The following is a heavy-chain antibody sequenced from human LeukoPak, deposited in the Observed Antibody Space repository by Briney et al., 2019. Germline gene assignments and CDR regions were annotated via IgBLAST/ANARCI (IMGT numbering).Heavy chain of an antibody. CDR3: ASGTGSGYYTRITDAFDI. CDR2: INPSGGST. V-gene: IGHV1-46*01. Sequence: ASVKVSCKASGYTFTSYYMLWVRQAPGQGLEWMGVINPSGGSTSYAQKFQGRVTMTRDTSTSTVYMELSSLRSEDTAVYYCASGTGSGYYTRITDAFDIWGQGTMVTVSS. CDR1: GYTFTSYY. D-gene: IGHD3-3*01. J-gene: IGHJ3*02.